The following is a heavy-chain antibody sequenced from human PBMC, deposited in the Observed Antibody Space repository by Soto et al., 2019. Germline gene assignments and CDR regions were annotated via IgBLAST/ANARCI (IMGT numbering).Heavy chain of an antibody. CDR1: GGSFSGYY. CDR3: ASGISPVAVAGSPGWFDP. J-gene: IGHJ5*02. CDR2: INHSGST. D-gene: IGHD6-19*01. Sequence: PSETLSLTCAVYGGSFSGYYWSWIRQPPGKGLEWIGEINHSGSTNYNPSLKSRVTISVDTSKNQFSLKLSSVTAADTAVYYCASGISPVAVAGSPGWFDPWGQGTLVTVSS. V-gene: IGHV4-34*01.